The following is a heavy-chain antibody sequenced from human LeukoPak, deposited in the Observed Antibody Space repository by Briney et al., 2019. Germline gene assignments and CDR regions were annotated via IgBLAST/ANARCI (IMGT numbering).Heavy chain of an antibody. V-gene: IGHV1-46*01. Sequence: ASVKVSCKASGYTFTSYYMHWVRQAPGQGLEWMGMINPSGGSTSYAQKFQGRVTMTRDTSTSTVYMELSSLRSEDTAVYYCAREAVAGPIGYWGQGTLVTVSS. CDR2: INPSGGST. D-gene: IGHD6-19*01. CDR1: GYTFTSYY. CDR3: AREAVAGPIGY. J-gene: IGHJ4*02.